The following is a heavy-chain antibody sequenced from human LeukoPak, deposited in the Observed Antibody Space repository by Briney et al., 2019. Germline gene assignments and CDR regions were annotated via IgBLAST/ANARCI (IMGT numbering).Heavy chain of an antibody. CDR1: GFTVSDNC. D-gene: IGHD3-16*01. CDR2: IYSDGDT. J-gene: IGHJ6*02. V-gene: IGHV3-53*01. CDR3: ARGGGLDV. Sequence: GGSLRLSCVASGFTVSDNCMSWVRQAPGKGLEWVSVIYSDGDTYFSDSVKGRFTISRGNAKNSLYLQMSNLRAEDTAVYFCARGGGLDVWGQGATVTVSS.